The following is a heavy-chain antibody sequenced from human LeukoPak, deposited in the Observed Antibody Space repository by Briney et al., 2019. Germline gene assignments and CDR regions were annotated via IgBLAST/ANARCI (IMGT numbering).Heavy chain of an antibody. CDR1: GFSVSRYG. CDR3: ARDDDSSSHYSLFEY. CDR2: FWAHGRSQ. J-gene: IGHJ4*02. Sequence: GGSLRLSCAASGFSVSRYGMHWVRQAPGKGLEWVAVFWAHGRSQYYADSVRGQFTISRDTSANMVYLQMSSLRAEDTAVYYCARDDDSSSHYSLFEYWGQGTRVTVSS. V-gene: IGHV3-33*01. D-gene: IGHD3-22*01.